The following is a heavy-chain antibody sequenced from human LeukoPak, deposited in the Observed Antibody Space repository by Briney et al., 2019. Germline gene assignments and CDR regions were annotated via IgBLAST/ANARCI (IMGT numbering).Heavy chain of an antibody. Sequence: GGSLRLSCAASGFTFDDYGMSWVRQAPGKGLEWVSGINWNGGSTGYADSVKGRFTISRDNAKNSLYLQMNSLRAEDTAVYYCAKGLYYGSGSHSHYYYYMDVWGKGTTVTVSS. D-gene: IGHD3-10*01. J-gene: IGHJ6*03. CDR3: AKGLYYGSGSHSHYYYYMDV. CDR2: INWNGGST. CDR1: GFTFDDYG. V-gene: IGHV3-20*04.